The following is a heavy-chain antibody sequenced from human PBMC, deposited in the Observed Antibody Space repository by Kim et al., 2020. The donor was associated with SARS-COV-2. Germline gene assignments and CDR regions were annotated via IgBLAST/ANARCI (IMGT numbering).Heavy chain of an antibody. J-gene: IGHJ6*02. D-gene: IGHD1-26*01. V-gene: IGHV3-11*01. Sequence: GGSLRLSCAASGFTFSDYYMSWIRQAPGKGLEWVSYISSSGSTIYYADSVKGRFTISRDNAKNSLYLQMNSLRAEDTAVYYCASEGLLGGANYYYYGMDVWGQGTKVTLSS. CDR1: GFTFSDYY. CDR3: ASEGLLGGANYYYYGMDV. CDR2: ISSSGSTI.